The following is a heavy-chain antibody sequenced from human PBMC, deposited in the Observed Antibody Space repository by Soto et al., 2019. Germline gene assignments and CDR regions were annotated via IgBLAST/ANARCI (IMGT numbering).Heavy chain of an antibody. J-gene: IGHJ6*02. V-gene: IGHV4-34*01. CDR1: GGSFSGYY. Sequence: SETLSLTCAVFGGSFSGYYWSWIRQPPGKGLEWIGEINHSGSTNYNPSLKSRVTISVDTSKNQFSLKLSSVTAADTAVYYCVRVSGIYYYGMDVWGQGSTVPVPS. D-gene: IGHD3-10*01. CDR2: INHSGST. CDR3: VRVSGIYYYGMDV.